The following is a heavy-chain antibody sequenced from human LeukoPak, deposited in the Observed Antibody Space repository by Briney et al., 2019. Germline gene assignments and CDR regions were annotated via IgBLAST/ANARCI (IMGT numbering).Heavy chain of an antibody. CDR1: GGSFSGYY. V-gene: IGHV4-34*01. CDR3: ARAPGGPVTPGIDAFDI. J-gene: IGHJ3*02. D-gene: IGHD4-17*01. Sequence: SETLSLTCAVYGGSFSGYYWSWIRQPPGKGLEWIGEINHSGSTNYNPSLKSRVTISVDTSKNQFSLKLSSVTAADTAVYYCARAPGGPVTPGIDAFDIWGQGTMVTVSS. CDR2: INHSGST.